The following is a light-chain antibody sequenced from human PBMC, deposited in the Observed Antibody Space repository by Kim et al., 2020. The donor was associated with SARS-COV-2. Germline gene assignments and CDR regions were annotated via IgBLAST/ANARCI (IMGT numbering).Light chain of an antibody. V-gene: IGKV1-16*01. Sequence: IQITQSPSSLSASLGDSVTITCRASQGISQNVAWFQQKPGQAPKSLIYGASALQGGVPSRFRGAGSGRDFSLTINSLQADDFAIYFCQQYNSHPITFGRGTRLEIK. J-gene: IGKJ5*01. CDR2: GAS. CDR3: QQYNSHPIT. CDR1: QGISQN.